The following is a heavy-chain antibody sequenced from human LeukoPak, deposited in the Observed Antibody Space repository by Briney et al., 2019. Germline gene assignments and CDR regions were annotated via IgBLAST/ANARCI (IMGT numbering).Heavy chain of an antibody. CDR1: GFTFSSYA. CDR2: ISYDGSNK. J-gene: IGHJ4*02. V-gene: IGHV3-30*04. Sequence: GGSLRLSCAASGFTFSSYAMHWVRQVPGKGLEWVAVISYDGSNKYYADSVKGRFTISRDNSKNTLYLQMNSLRAEDMAVYYCARATIVGATPYDYWGQGTLVTVSS. D-gene: IGHD1-26*01. CDR3: ARATIVGATPYDY.